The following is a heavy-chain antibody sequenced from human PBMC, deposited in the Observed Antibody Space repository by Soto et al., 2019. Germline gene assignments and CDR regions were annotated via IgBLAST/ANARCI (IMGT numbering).Heavy chain of an antibody. CDR1: GFPFSSYS. V-gene: IGHV3-48*02. CDR2: ITSSGTTV. D-gene: IGHD6-13*01. Sequence: GGSLRISCVTSGFPFSSYSLNRVRQATGKGLEWVSYITSSGTTVYYADSVRGRFTISRDNAKNSLYLQMNSLRDDDTAVYYCARGSSNWAYYFDFWGQGTLVTVSS. J-gene: IGHJ4*02. CDR3: ARGSSNWAYYFDF.